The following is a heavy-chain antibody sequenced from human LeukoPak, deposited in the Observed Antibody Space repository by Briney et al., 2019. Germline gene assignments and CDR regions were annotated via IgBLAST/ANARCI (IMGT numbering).Heavy chain of an antibody. J-gene: IGHJ4*02. V-gene: IGHV3-33*01. Sequence: GRSLRLSCAASGFTFSDYGIHWVRQAPGQGLEWVALIWYDGSKKYYADSVKGRYTISRDNTKNTLYLQLNSLRADDTAVYYCARAHSSSSTFDLWGQGTLVTVSS. CDR2: IWYDGSKK. CDR3: ARAHSSSSTFDL. CDR1: GFTFSDYG. D-gene: IGHD6-6*01.